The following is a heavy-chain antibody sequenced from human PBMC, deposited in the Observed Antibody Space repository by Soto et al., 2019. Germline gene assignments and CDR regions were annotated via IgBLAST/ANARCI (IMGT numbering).Heavy chain of an antibody. J-gene: IGHJ4*02. Sequence: AGSLRLSCASSGFSVTSYAMSWVSQGPGKGLEWVSAISGSGGSTSYADSVKGRFTISRDNSKNTLYLQMNSLRAEATAVYYCAKYRDSSGWYGAFDYWGQGTLVTVSS. V-gene: IGHV3-23*01. CDR3: AKYRDSSGWYGAFDY. CDR1: GFSVTSYA. D-gene: IGHD6-19*01. CDR2: ISGSGGST.